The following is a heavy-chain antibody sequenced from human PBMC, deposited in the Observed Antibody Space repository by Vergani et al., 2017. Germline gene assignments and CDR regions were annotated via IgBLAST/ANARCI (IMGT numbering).Heavy chain of an antibody. CDR2: IRSKANSYAT. Sequence: EVQLVESGGGLVQPGGSLKLSCAASGFTFSGSAMHWVRQASGKGLEWVGRIRSKANSYATAYAASVKGRFTISREDSKNTAYLQMNSLKTEDTAVYYCARGVGAGFDYWGQGTLVTVSS. J-gene: IGHJ4*02. CDR3: ARGVGAGFDY. CDR1: GFTFSGSA. V-gene: IGHV3-73*02. D-gene: IGHD1-26*01.